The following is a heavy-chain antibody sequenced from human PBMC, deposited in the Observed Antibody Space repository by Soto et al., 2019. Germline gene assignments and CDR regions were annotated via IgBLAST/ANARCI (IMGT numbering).Heavy chain of an antibody. V-gene: IGHV3-66*01. CDR1: GFTVNSNY. J-gene: IGHJ6*02. Sequence: GGSLRLSCAASGFTVNSNYMSWVRQAPGKGLEWVSVIYSDGSTYYADSVKGRFIISRDNSNNTLYFQMNSLRAEDTAVYYCARDKGVVNYYYYGMDVWGQGTTVTVSS. CDR3: ARDKGVVNYYYYGMDV. D-gene: IGHD3-3*01. CDR2: IYSDGST.